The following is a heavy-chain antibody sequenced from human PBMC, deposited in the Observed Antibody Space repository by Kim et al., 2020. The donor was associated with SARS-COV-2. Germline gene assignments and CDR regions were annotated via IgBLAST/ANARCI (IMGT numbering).Heavy chain of an antibody. D-gene: IGHD3-22*01. V-gene: IGHV1-58*01. Sequence: NYDQKFQERVTITRDMSTSTAYMELSSLRSEDTAVYYCAVDSSGYYDAFDIWGQGTMVTVSS. CDR3: AVDSSGYYDAFDI. J-gene: IGHJ3*02.